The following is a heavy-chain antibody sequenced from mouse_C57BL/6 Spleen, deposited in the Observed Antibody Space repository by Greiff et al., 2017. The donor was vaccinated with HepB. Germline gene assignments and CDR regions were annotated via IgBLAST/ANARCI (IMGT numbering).Heavy chain of an antibody. Sequence: QVQLQQSGAELVRPGTSVKVSCKASGYAFTNYLIAWVKQRPGQGLEWIGVINPGSGGTNYNEKFKGKATLTADKSSSTAYMQLSSLTSEDSAVYFCARGDDYDGFAYWGQGTLVTVSA. CDR1: GYAFTNYL. CDR2: INPGSGGT. J-gene: IGHJ3*01. D-gene: IGHD2-4*01. CDR3: ARGDDYDGFAY. V-gene: IGHV1-54*01.